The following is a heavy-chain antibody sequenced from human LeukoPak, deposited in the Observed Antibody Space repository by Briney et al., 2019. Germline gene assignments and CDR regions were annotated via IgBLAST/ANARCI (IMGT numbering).Heavy chain of an antibody. Sequence: SETLSLTCTVSGSSIRSYYWSWIRQPPGKGLEWIGYIYYSGSTNYNPSLKSRVTISVDTSKSQFSLKLSSVTAADTAVYYCARAGIQLWLGNFDYWGQGTLVTVSS. J-gene: IGHJ4*02. CDR3: ARAGIQLWLGNFDY. D-gene: IGHD5-18*01. V-gene: IGHV4-59*08. CDR1: GSSIRSYY. CDR2: IYYSGST.